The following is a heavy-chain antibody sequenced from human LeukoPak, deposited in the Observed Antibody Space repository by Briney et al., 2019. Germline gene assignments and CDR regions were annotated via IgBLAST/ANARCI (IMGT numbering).Heavy chain of an antibody. V-gene: IGHV3-21*01. D-gene: IGHD3-9*01. CDR1: GFTFSSYS. J-gene: IGHJ4*02. Sequence: GGSLRLSCAASGFTFSSYSMNWVRQAPGKGLEWVSSVSRSSSNIYYADSVKGRFTISRDNAKNSLYLQMNSLRAEDTAVYFCARDRLGYFAQTSIDYWGQGTLVTVSS. CDR2: VSRSSSNI. CDR3: ARDRLGYFAQTSIDY.